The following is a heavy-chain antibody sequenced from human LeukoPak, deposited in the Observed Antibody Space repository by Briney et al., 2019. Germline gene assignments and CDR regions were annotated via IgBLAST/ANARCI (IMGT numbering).Heavy chain of an antibody. CDR2: IRSKAYGGTT. J-gene: IGHJ4*02. CDR3: TRGRDGDLYFDY. D-gene: IGHD4-17*01. CDR1: GFTFGDYA. V-gene: IGHV3-49*04. Sequence: PGRSLRLSCTASGFTFGDYAMSWVRQAPGKGLEWVGFIRSKAYGGTTEYAASVKGRFTISRDDSKSIAYLQMNSLKTEDTAVYYCTRGRDGDLYFDYWGQGTLVTVSS.